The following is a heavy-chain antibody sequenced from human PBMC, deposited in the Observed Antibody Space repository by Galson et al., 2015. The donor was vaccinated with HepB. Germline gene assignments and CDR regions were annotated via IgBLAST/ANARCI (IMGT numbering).Heavy chain of an antibody. J-gene: IGHJ4*02. V-gene: IGHV3-23*01. CDR1: GFTFSSYA. Sequence: SLRLSCAAPGFTFSSYAMSWVRQAPGEGLEWVSSISVSGGSTYYADSVKGRFTISRDNSRNTLYLQMNSLRAEDTAVYYCAKNYYFDYWGQGTLVTVSS. CDR3: AKNYYFDY. CDR2: ISVSGGST.